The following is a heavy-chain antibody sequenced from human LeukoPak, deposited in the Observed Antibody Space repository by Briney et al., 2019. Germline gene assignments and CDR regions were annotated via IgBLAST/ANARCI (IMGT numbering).Heavy chain of an antibody. J-gene: IGHJ3*02. CDR1: GYTFTSYG. CDR3: ASLEGYYYDSSGTDAFDI. Sequence: ASVKVSCKASGYTFTSYGISWVRQAPGQGLEWMGWISAYNGNTNYAQKLQGRVTMTTETSTSTAYMELRSLRSDDTAVYYCASLEGYYYDSSGTDAFDIWGQGTMVTVSS. V-gene: IGHV1-18*01. D-gene: IGHD3-22*01. CDR2: ISAYNGNT.